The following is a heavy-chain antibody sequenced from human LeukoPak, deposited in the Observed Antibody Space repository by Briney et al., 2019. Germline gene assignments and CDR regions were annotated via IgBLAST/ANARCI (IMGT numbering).Heavy chain of an antibody. CDR2: ITQDGSST. Sequence: GGSLRLSCTTSGLIFRTYWIHWVRQARGKGLGWVSHITQDGSSTFYADSVKGRFTTSRDNAKNTVFLQMNSLTAEDTGVYYCATDDYRGLGYWGQGILVTVSS. V-gene: IGHV3-74*01. CDR1: GLIFRTYW. D-gene: IGHD4-11*01. CDR3: ATDDYRGLGY. J-gene: IGHJ4*02.